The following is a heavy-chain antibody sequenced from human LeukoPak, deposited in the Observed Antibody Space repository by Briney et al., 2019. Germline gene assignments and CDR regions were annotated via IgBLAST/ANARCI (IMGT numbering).Heavy chain of an antibody. CDR2: ISYDGSNK. V-gene: IGHV3-30-3*01. CDR1: GFTFSSYA. Sequence: GGSLRLSCAASGFTFSSYAMHWVRQAPGKGLEWVAVISYDGSNKYYADSVKGRFTISRDNSKNTLYLQMNSLRAEDTAVYYCARVLSSGWYEVLWYFDLWGRGTLVTVSS. CDR3: ARVLSSGWYEVLWYFDL. J-gene: IGHJ2*01. D-gene: IGHD6-19*01.